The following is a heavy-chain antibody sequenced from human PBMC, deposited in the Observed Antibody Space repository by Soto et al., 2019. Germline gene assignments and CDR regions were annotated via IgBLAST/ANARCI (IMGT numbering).Heavy chain of an antibody. CDR3: ARDNRYCSSTSCVHDAFDI. CDR1: GGSISSGGYY. D-gene: IGHD2-2*01. J-gene: IGHJ3*02. Sequence: QVQLQESGPGLVKPSQTLSLTCTVSGGSISSGGYYWRWIRQHPGKGLEWIGYIYYSGSTYYNPSLKSRVTISVDTSKNHFSLKLSSVTAADTAVYYCARDNRYCSSTSCVHDAFDIWGQGTMVTVSS. V-gene: IGHV4-31*03. CDR2: IYYSGST.